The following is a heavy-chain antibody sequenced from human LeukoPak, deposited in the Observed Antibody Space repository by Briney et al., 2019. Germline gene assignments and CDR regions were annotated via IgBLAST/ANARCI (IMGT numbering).Heavy chain of an antibody. V-gene: IGHV3-30*02. D-gene: IGHD5-12*01. Sequence: GGSLRLSCAASGFTFSNYEMDWVRQAPGKGLEWVAFIRYDGSNKYYADSVKGRFTISRDNSKNTLYLQMNSLRAEDTAVYCCASSGRSRKLRSGHYYYYMDVWGKGTTVTISS. CDR2: IRYDGSNK. J-gene: IGHJ6*03. CDR3: ASSGRSRKLRSGHYYYYMDV. CDR1: GFTFSNYE.